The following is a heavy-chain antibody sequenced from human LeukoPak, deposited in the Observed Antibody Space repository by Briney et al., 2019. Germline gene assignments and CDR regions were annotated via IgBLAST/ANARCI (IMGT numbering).Heavy chain of an antibody. V-gene: IGHV3-23*01. CDR1: GFTFSSHG. D-gene: IGHD6-13*01. Sequence: PGGSLRLSCAASGFTFSSHGMNWVRQAPGKGLEWVSGISGSGGNTYYADSVKGRFTISRDNSKNTLYLQMNSLRAEDTAVYYCAKCPAPKLVVGWFDPWGQGTLVTVSS. CDR2: ISGSGGNT. CDR3: AKCPAPKLVVGWFDP. J-gene: IGHJ5*02.